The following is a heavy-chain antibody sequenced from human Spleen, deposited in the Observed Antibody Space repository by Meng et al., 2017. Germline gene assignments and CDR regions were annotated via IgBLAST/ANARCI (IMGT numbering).Heavy chain of an antibody. CDR3: ARVNSDCGGVMCYKGWFDP. CDR1: GVSMSNYF. Sequence: QVQLRESGPGLVKPSETLSLTCAVSGVSMSNYFWTWIRQPPGKGLEWIGYIDYSGITTYNPSLESRVTISKDTSRNQFSLRLTSVTSADMAVYYCARVNSDCGGVMCYKGWFDPWGQGTLVTVSS. J-gene: IGHJ5*02. CDR2: IDYSGIT. V-gene: IGHV4-59*08. D-gene: IGHD2-21*01.